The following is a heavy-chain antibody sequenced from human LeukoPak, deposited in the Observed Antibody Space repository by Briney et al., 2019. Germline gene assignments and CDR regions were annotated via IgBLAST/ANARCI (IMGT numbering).Heavy chain of an antibody. D-gene: IGHD5-18*01. CDR2: ISSSSSYI. J-gene: IGHJ4*02. CDR1: GFTFSSYS. V-gene: IGHV3-21*01. CDR3: ARDRGAMVSR. Sequence: KTGGSLRLSCAASGFTFSSYSMNWDRQAPGKGLEWVSSISSSSSYIYYADSVKGRFTISRDNAKNSLYLQMNSLRAEDTAVYYCARDRGAMVSRWGQGTLVTVSS.